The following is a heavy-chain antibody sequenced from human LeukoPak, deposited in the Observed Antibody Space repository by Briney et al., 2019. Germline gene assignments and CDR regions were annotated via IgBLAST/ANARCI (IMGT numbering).Heavy chain of an antibody. CDR1: GFTFSDYG. J-gene: IGHJ6*02. CDR2: ISGSGGST. Sequence: GGSLRLSCAASGFTFSDYGMYWVRQAPGKGLEWVSAISGSGGSTYYADSVKGRFTISRDNSKNTLYLQMNSLRAEDTAVYYCAKFWSSSPANYYYYGMDVWGQGTTATVSS. V-gene: IGHV3-23*01. CDR3: AKFWSSSPANYYYYGMDV. D-gene: IGHD6-6*01.